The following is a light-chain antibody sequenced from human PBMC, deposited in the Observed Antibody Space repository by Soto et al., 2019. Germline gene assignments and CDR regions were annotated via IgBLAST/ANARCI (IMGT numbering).Light chain of an antibody. CDR1: ETVGTNF. J-gene: IGKJ5*01. Sequence: EVVLTQSPGTLSLSTGERATLSCRASETVGTNFLAWYQQKPGQAPRLLMYGASTRATGIPDRFSGSGSGTDFTFTISRLEPEDFAVYYCQHYGSSPRSITFGQGTRLEIK. CDR3: QHYGSSPRSIT. V-gene: IGKV3-20*01. CDR2: GAS.